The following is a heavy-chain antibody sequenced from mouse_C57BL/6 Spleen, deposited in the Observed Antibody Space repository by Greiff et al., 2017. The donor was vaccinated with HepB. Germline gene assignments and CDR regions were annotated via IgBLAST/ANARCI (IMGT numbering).Heavy chain of an antibody. CDR3: ARDDYGSQDAMDY. Sequence: ESGPGLVKPSQSLSLTCSVTGYSITSGYYWNWIRQFPGNKLEWMGYISYDGSNNYNPSLKNRISITRDTSKNQFFLKLNSVTTEDTATYYCARDDYGSQDAMDYWGQGTSVTVSS. D-gene: IGHD1-1*01. V-gene: IGHV3-6*01. J-gene: IGHJ4*01. CDR1: GYSITSGYY. CDR2: ISYDGSN.